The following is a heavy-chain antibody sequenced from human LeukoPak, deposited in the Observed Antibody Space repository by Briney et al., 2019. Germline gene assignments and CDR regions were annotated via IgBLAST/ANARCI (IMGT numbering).Heavy chain of an antibody. CDR1: GYSFSTHW. CDR3: ARSSVTTTGGAFDY. D-gene: IGHD4-17*01. J-gene: IGHJ4*02. Sequence: GESLKISCKAPGYSFSTHWIGWVRQMPGKGLEWMGLIFPGDSDIRYSPSFQGQLTFSADTSINTAFLQWSSLMPSDTAIYYCARSSVTTTGGAFDYWGQGTLVTVSS. V-gene: IGHV5-51*01. CDR2: IFPGDSDI.